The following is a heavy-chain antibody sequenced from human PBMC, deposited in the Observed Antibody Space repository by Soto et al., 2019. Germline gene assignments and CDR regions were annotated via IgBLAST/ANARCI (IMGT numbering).Heavy chain of an antibody. J-gene: IGHJ2*01. D-gene: IGHD2-15*01. V-gene: IGHV1-69*08. CDR1: GGTFSSYT. CDR2: IIPILGIA. Sequence: QVQLVQSGAEVKKPGSSVKVSCKASGGTFSSYTISWVRQAPGQGLEWMGRIIPILGIANYAQKFQGRVTITADKYTXPXSMELSSLRSEDTAVYYCARDRIVVVVAATDWYFDLWGRGTLVTVSS. CDR3: ARDRIVVVVAATDWYFDL.